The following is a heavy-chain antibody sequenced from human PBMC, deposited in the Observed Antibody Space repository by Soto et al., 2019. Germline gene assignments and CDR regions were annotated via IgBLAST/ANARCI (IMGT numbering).Heavy chain of an antibody. CDR2: ISSSSSTI. CDR3: AREGIAAAQFRYYYYGMDV. J-gene: IGHJ6*02. V-gene: IGHV3-48*02. CDR1: GFTFSSYS. D-gene: IGHD6-13*01. Sequence: EVQLVESGGGLVQPGGSLRLSCAASGFTFSSYSMNWVRQAPGKGLEWVSYISSSSSTIYYADSVKGRFTISRDNDKNSLYLQMNSLRDEDTAVYYCAREGIAAAQFRYYYYGMDVWGQGTTVTVSS.